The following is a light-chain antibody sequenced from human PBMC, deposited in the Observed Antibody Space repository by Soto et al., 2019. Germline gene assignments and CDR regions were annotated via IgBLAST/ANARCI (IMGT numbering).Light chain of an antibody. Sequence: DIQMTQSPSSLSASVGARVTITCRASQNIVNYLNWYQRKPGKAPKLLIYGASSLQRGVPSRFSGSGSGTDFTLTISTLQPEDFATFYCQQSYSVPLTFGGGTKVEIK. V-gene: IGKV1-39*01. CDR1: QNIVNY. J-gene: IGKJ4*01. CDR2: GAS. CDR3: QQSYSVPLT.